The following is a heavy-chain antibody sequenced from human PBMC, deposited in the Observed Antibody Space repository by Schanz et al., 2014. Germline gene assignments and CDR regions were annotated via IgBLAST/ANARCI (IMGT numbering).Heavy chain of an antibody. J-gene: IGHJ4*02. CDR3: ARDSRPNYDFLTAYYSIDY. CDR2: ISSGSSYA. V-gene: IGHV3-11*06. CDR1: GFTFRDYY. Sequence: VQLVESGGGLVKPGGSLRLSCAASGFTFRDYYMSWIRQAPGKGLEWVSDISSGSSYANYADSVKGRFTMSRDNSKNTLYLQMNSLRAEDTAVYYCARDSRPNYDFLTAYYSIDYWGQGTLVTVSS. D-gene: IGHD3-9*01.